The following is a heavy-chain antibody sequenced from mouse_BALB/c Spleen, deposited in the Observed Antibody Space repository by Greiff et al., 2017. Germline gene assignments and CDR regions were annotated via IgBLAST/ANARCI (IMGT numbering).Heavy chain of an antibody. V-gene: IGHV1S81*02. CDR2: INPSNGGT. J-gene: IGHJ4*01. CDR3: TRSNYYGSSGDY. Sequence: QVHVKQSGAELVKPGASVKLSCKASGYTFTSYYMYWVKQRPGQGLEWIGGINPSNGGTNFNEKFKSKATLTVEKSSSTAYMQLSSLTSEDSAVYYCTRSNYYGSSGDYWGQGTSVTVSS. D-gene: IGHD1-1*01. CDR1: GYTFTSYY.